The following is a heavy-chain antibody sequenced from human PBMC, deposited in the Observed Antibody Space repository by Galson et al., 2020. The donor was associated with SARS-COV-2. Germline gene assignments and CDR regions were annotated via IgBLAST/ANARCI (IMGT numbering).Heavy chain of an antibody. CDR2: ISSISTYI. CDR3: ARDGDPYSSSSRSYKDYYYFGMDV. J-gene: IGHJ6*02. V-gene: IGHV3-21*01. CDR1: GFTFSNYA. Sequence: GESLKISCAASGFTFSNYAMNWVRQAPGKGLEWVSSISSISTYIYYADSVKGRFTISRDNAKNSLSLQMDSLRAEDTAVYYCARDGDPYSSSSRSYKDYYYFGMDVWGQGTTVTVSS. D-gene: IGHD6-6*01.